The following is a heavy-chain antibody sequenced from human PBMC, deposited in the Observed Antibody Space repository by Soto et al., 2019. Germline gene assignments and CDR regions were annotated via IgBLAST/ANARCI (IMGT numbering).Heavy chain of an antibody. V-gene: IGHV3-74*01. CDR3: ARGGFRQRLLDH. D-gene: IGHD6-19*01. CDR2: IKYDGSTT. Sequence: EVQLVESGGGLVQPGGSLRLSCAASGFTFNNYWIHWVRQVPGKGLVWVSRIKYDGSTTNYADSVKGRFTISKDNAKDTVYLQIDSLRAEDAAVYYCARGGFRQRLLDHWGQGTPVTVSS. CDR1: GFTFNNYW. J-gene: IGHJ4*02.